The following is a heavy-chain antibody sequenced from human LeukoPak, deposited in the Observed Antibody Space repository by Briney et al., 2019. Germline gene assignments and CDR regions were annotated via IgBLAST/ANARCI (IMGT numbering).Heavy chain of an antibody. CDR3: ARGYLRFLEWLRVHRSKVHAFDI. CDR1: GFTFSDYY. Sequence: GGSLRLSCAASGFTFSDYYMSWIRQAPGKGLEWVSYISSSGSTIYYADSVKGRFTISRDNAKNSLYLQMNSLRAEDTAVYYCARGYLRFLEWLRVHRSKVHAFDIWGQGTTVTVSS. J-gene: IGHJ3*02. CDR2: ISSSGSTI. D-gene: IGHD3-3*01. V-gene: IGHV3-11*04.